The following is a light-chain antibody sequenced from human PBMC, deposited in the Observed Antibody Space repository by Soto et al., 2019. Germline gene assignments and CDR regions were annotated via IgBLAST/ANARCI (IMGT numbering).Light chain of an antibody. CDR2: DAF. V-gene: IGKV3-15*01. CDR3: QQYSKWLS. CDR1: QSVSHS. Sequence: EIVMTQSPGTLSVSPGERATLSCRASQSVSHSLAWYQQKPGQAPRLIIYDAFTRATDVPARFGGSGSGTDFTLTISSLQSEDFAVYYCQQYSKWLSFGGGTKVEIK. J-gene: IGKJ4*01.